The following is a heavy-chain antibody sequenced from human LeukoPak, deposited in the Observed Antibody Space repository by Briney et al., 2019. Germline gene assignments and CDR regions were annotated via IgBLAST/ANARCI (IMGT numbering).Heavy chain of an antibody. V-gene: IGHV4-39*07. Sequence: PSETLSLTCTVSGGSISSDSYYWAWIRQPPGKGLEWIASIYYSGSTYYNPSLKSRVTISVDTSKNQFSLKLSSVTAADTAVYYCARLSYYYIRVSTLDRPYYYYYGMDVWGQGTTVTVSS. CDR1: GGSISSDSYY. CDR3: ARLSYYYIRVSTLDRPYYYYYGMDV. D-gene: IGHD3-10*01. CDR2: IYYSGST. J-gene: IGHJ6*02.